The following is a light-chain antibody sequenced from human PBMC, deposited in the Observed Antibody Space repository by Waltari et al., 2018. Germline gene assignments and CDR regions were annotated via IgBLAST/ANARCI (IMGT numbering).Light chain of an antibody. J-gene: IGLJ2*01. CDR1: NLGTKN. CDR3: QVWDIDSDPSVV. Sequence: SYVLTQPPSVSVAPGRTARITCGGNNLGTKNAHWYQQKPGQAPVMVVYDDIDRPSGIPERFSGSNSGNTATLIINRVEAGDEADYYCQVWDIDSDPSVVFGGGTKLTVL. V-gene: IGLV3-21*03. CDR2: DDI.